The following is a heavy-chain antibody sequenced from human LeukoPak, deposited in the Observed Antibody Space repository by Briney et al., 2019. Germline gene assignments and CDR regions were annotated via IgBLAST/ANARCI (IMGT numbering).Heavy chain of an antibody. D-gene: IGHD3-10*01. CDR1: GYSFTSYW. CDR2: IYPGDSDT. CDR3: ARHEVRTYYYGSGSYPDAFDI. V-gene: IGHV5-51*01. J-gene: IGHJ3*02. Sequence: GESLKISCKGSGYSFTSYWIGWVRQMPGKGLEWMGIIYPGDSDTRYSPSLQGQVTISADKSISTAYLQWSSLKASDTAMYYCARHEVRTYYYGSGSYPDAFDIWGQGTMVTVSS.